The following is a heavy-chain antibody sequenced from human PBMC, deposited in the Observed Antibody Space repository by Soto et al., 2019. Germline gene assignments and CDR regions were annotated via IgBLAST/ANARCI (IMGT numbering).Heavy chain of an antibody. Sequence: SETLSLTCTFSVGSVISGSYYWSWIRQPPGKGLEWIGYIYYSGSTNYNPSLKSRVTISVDTFENQFSLKLSSVTAADTAVYYCARGDYGGNYDYWGQGTLVTVSS. V-gene: IGHV4-61*01. J-gene: IGHJ4*02. CDR1: VGSVISGSYY. CDR3: ARGDYGGNYDY. D-gene: IGHD4-17*01. CDR2: IYYSGST.